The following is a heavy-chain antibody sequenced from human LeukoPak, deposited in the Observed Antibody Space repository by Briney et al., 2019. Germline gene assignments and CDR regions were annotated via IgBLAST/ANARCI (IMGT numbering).Heavy chain of an antibody. V-gene: IGHV5-51*01. D-gene: IGHD6-13*01. CDR2: IYPGDSDT. CDR3: ARPGRESSTWYPFDY. Sequence: PGESLNISCKGSGFSFTSYWIAWVRQMPGKGLEWMGIIYPGDSDTRYSPSFEGQVTISADESTSTAYLQWSSLKASDTAVYYCARPGRESSTWYPFDYWGQGTLVTVSS. J-gene: IGHJ4*02. CDR1: GFSFTSYW.